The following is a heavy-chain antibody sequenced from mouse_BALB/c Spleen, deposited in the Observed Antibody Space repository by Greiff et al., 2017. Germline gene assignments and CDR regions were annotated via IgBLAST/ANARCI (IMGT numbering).Heavy chain of an antibody. Sequence: QVQLQQPGAELVRPGASVKLSCKASGYTFTSYWINWVKQRPGQGLEWIGNIYPSDSYTNYNQKFKDKATLTVDKSSSTAYMQLSSPTSEDSAVYYCTGGNYFAYWGQGTLVTVSA. CDR2: IYPSDSYT. CDR3: TGGNYFAY. D-gene: IGHD2-1*01. CDR1: GYTFTSYW. V-gene: IGHV1-69*02. J-gene: IGHJ3*01.